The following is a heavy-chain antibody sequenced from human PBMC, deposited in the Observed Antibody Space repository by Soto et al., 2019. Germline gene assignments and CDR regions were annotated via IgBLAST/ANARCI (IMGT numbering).Heavy chain of an antibody. V-gene: IGHV4-31*02. J-gene: IGHJ6*02. CDR3: ARDRLRGSYYGYYYYGMDV. D-gene: IGHD1-26*01. CDR1: GASISGASYY. CDR2: IYYSRST. Sequence: PSETLSLTCSVSGASISGASYYWTWIRQHPGKGLEWIGYIYYSRSTYYNPSLKSRVTISVDTSKNQFSLKLTSMTAADTAVYYCARDRLRGSYYGYYYYGMDVWGQGTTVTVSS.